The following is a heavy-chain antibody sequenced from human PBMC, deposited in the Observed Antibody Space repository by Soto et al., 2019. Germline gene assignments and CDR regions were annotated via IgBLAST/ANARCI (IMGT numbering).Heavy chain of an antibody. CDR2: IIPIFDTA. D-gene: IGHD2-2*01. CDR1: GGTFSNYA. Sequence: QVHLVQSGAEVKKPGSSVKVSCKASGGTFSNYAISWVRQAPGQGLEWMGGIIPIFDTANYAQKFPGRVTITADESTSTAYMELSSLRSEDTAVYYCARHDCISSSCYYYYYYGMDVWGQGTTVTVSS. V-gene: IGHV1-69*12. CDR3: ARHDCISSSCYYYYYYGMDV. J-gene: IGHJ6*02.